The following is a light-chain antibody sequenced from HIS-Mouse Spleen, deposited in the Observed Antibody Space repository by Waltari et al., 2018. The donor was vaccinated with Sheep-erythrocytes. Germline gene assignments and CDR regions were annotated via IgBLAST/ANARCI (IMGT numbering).Light chain of an antibody. CDR2: DVS. CDR3: CSYAGSSTLV. CDR1: SSDVGGYNY. V-gene: IGLV2-11*01. J-gene: IGLJ2*01. Sequence: QSALTQPRPVSVSPGQSVTISCPATSSDVGGYNYVSWYQQHPGKAPKLMIYDVSKRPSGVPDRFSGSKSGNTASLTISGLQAEDEADYYCCSYAGSSTLVFGGGTKLTVL.